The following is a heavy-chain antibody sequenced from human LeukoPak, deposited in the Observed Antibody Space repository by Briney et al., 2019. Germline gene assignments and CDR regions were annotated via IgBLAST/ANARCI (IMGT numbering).Heavy chain of an antibody. CDR3: AKDLYYDYVWGSLADY. CDR2: ISYDGSNK. D-gene: IGHD3-16*01. V-gene: IGHV3-30*18. CDR1: GFTFSSYG. Sequence: GGSLRLPCAASGFTFSSYGMHWVRQAPGKGLEWVAVISYDGSNKYYADSVKGRFTISRDNSKNTLYLQMNSLRAEDTAVYYCAKDLYYDYVWGSLADYWGQGTLVTVSS. J-gene: IGHJ4*02.